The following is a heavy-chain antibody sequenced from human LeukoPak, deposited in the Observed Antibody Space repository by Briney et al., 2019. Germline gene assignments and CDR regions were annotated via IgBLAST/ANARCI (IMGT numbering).Heavy chain of an antibody. CDR3: AKDSSIVGATTGYFDY. V-gene: IGHV3-9*01. Sequence: GGSLRLSCAASGFTFDDYAMPWVRQAPGKGLEWVSGISWNSGSIGYADSVKGRFTISRDNAKNSLYLQMNSLRAEDTALYYCAKDSSIVGATTGYFDYWGQGTLAAVSS. D-gene: IGHD1-26*01. CDR1: GFTFDDYA. CDR2: ISWNSGSI. J-gene: IGHJ4*02.